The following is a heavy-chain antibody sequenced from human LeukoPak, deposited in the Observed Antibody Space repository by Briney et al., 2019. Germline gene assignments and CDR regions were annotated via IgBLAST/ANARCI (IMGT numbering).Heavy chain of an antibody. CDR2: KYYRSKWYN. D-gene: IGHD6-19*01. V-gene: IGHV6-1*01. Sequence: SQTLSLTCAISGDSVSSNSASWNWIRQPPSRGLEWLERKYYRSKWYNGYAVSVKSRITINPDTSKNQFSMHLNSVTPEDTAVYYCAREVDGTGAFDIWGEGTMVTVSS. J-gene: IGHJ3*02. CDR3: AREVDGTGAFDI. CDR1: GDSVSSNSAS.